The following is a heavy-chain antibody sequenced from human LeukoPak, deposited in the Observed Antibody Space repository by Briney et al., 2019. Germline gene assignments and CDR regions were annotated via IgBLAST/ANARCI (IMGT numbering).Heavy chain of an antibody. J-gene: IGHJ4*02. CDR2: INWNGGST. CDR1: GFTFSSYS. CDR3: ARDRSYSSFDF. Sequence: GGSLRLSCAASGFTFSSYSMNWVRQAPGKGLEWVSGINWNGGSTFYADSVRGRFTISRDNAKNALYLQMNSLTAEDTALYHCARDRSYSSFDFWGQGTLVTVSS. V-gene: IGHV3-20*01. D-gene: IGHD3-16*02.